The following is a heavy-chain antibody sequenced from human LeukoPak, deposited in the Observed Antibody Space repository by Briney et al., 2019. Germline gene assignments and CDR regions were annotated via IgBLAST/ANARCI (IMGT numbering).Heavy chain of an antibody. Sequence: ASVKVSCKASGYTFTGYYMHWVRQAPGQGLEWMGWINPNSGGTNYAQKFQGRVTMTRDTSTSTAYMELRSLRSDDTAVYYCARAQSITIFGVVIPGFDYWGQGTLVTVSS. CDR1: GYTFTGYY. V-gene: IGHV1-2*02. CDR3: ARAQSITIFGVVIPGFDY. CDR2: INPNSGGT. D-gene: IGHD3-3*01. J-gene: IGHJ4*02.